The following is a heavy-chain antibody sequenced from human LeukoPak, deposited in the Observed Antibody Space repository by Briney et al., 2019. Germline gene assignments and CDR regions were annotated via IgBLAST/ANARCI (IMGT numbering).Heavy chain of an antibody. CDR2: IKHDGSDK. Sequence: PGGSLRLSCTASGFTFSNYWMNWLRQAPGKGLEWVANIKHDGSDKSYLDSVRGRFTISRDNAQNSLYLQMNSLRVEDTAVYYCARDPRDGYCSGPNCHTGYNYFDPWGQGTLVTVSS. CDR1: GFTFSNYW. J-gene: IGHJ5*02. D-gene: IGHD2-15*01. V-gene: IGHV3-7*01. CDR3: ARDPRDGYCSGPNCHTGYNYFDP.